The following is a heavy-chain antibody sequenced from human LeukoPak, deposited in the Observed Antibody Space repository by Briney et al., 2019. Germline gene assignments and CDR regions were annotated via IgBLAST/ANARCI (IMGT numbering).Heavy chain of an antibody. D-gene: IGHD3-22*01. Sequence: PGRSLRLSCAASGFTFDDYAMSWVRQAPGKGLEWVSAISGSGGSTYYADSVKGRFTISRDNSKNTLYLQMNSLRAEDTAVYYCAKVKGSGYYSDAFDIWGQGTMVTVSS. CDR2: ISGSGGST. V-gene: IGHV3-23*01. CDR1: GFTFDDYA. J-gene: IGHJ3*02. CDR3: AKVKGSGYYSDAFDI.